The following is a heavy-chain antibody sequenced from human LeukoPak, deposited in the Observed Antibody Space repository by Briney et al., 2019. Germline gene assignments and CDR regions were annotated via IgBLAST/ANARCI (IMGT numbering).Heavy chain of an antibody. CDR1: GYTFTSYG. D-gene: IGHD3-10*01. J-gene: IGHJ3*02. CDR3: AKHIWFGEGGDAFDI. Sequence: ASVKVSCKASGYTFTSYGISWVRQAPGQGLEWMGWISAYNGNTNYAQKLQGRVTMTTDTSTSTAYMELRSLSSDDTAVYYCAKHIWFGEGGDAFDIWGQGTMVTVSS. V-gene: IGHV1-18*01. CDR2: ISAYNGNT.